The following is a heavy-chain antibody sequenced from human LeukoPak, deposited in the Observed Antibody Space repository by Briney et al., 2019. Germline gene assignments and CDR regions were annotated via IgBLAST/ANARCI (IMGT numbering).Heavy chain of an antibody. Sequence: EASVKVSCKASGGTFSSYAISWVRQAPGQGLEWMGGIIPIFGTANYAQKFQGRVTITADESTSTAYMELSSLRSEDTAVYYCAREAVRGAFDYWGQGTLVTVSS. CDR3: AREAVRGAFDY. J-gene: IGHJ4*02. V-gene: IGHV1-69*13. D-gene: IGHD3-10*01. CDR1: GGTFSSYA. CDR2: IIPIFGTA.